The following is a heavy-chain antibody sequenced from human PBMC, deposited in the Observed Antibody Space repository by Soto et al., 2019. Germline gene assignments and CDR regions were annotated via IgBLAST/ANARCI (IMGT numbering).Heavy chain of an antibody. J-gene: IGHJ5*02. Sequence: QVQLQQWGAGLLKPSETLSLTCAVYGGSFSGYYWSWIRQPPGKGLEWIGEINHSGSTNYNPSLKSRVTRSVDTSKNQFSLKLSSVTAADTAVYYCARAHLAVVVPAATNNWFDPWGQGTLVTVSS. D-gene: IGHD2-2*01. CDR3: ARAHLAVVVPAATNNWFDP. CDR2: INHSGST. V-gene: IGHV4-34*01. CDR1: GGSFSGYY.